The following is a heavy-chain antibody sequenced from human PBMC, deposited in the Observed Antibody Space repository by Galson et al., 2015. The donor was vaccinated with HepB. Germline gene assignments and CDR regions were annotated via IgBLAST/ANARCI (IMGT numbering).Heavy chain of an antibody. CDR2: ISAANGDI. CDR3: ARGRYGDYGGGFDS. Sequence: SVKVSCKASGYTFINYALHWVRQAPGQRLESMGWISAANGDIKFSRKFQDRVTITRDTPASTAYMQLSSLRSDGTAAYYCARGRYGDYGGGFDSWGQGTLVTVSS. CDR1: GYTFINYA. J-gene: IGHJ5*01. D-gene: IGHD4-17*01. V-gene: IGHV1-3*01.